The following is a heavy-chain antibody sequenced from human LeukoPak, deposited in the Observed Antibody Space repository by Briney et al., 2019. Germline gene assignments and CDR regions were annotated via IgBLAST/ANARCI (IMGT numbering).Heavy chain of an antibody. Sequence: TGGSLRLSCAASGFTFSSYGMHWVRQAPGKGLEGVAFIRYDGSKKYYADSVKGRFTISRDNSKNTLYLQMNSLRAEDTAVYYCAKDQVGATVGALGYWGQGTLVTVSS. CDR3: AKDQVGATVGALGY. CDR1: GFTFSSYG. V-gene: IGHV3-30*02. CDR2: IRYDGSKK. J-gene: IGHJ4*02. D-gene: IGHD1-26*01.